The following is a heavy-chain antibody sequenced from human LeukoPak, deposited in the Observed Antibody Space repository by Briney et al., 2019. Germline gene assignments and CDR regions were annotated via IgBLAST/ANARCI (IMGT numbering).Heavy chain of an antibody. D-gene: IGHD2-15*01. CDR2: IYTSGST. CDR3: ARGGKREMATILYY. CDR1: GGSISSYY. Sequence: SETLSLTCTVSGGSISSYYWSWIRQPAGKGLEWIGRIYTSGSTNYNPSLKSRVTMSVDTSKYQFSLKLGSVTAADTAVYYCARGGKREMATILYYWGQGTLVTVSS. J-gene: IGHJ4*02. V-gene: IGHV4-4*07.